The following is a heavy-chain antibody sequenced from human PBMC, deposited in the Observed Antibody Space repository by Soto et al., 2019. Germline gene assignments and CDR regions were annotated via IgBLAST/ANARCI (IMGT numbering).Heavy chain of an antibody. CDR3: ARTTIGYCSSTSCYTYNWFDP. J-gene: IGHJ5*02. CDR1: GYTFTSYG. CDR2: ISAYNGNT. V-gene: IGHV1-18*01. D-gene: IGHD2-2*02. Sequence: ASVKVSCKASGYTFTSYGISWVRQAPGQGLEWMGWISAYNGNTNYAQKLQGRVTMTTDTSTSTAYMELRSLRSDDTAVYYCARTTIGYCSSTSCYTYNWFDPWGQGTLVTVSS.